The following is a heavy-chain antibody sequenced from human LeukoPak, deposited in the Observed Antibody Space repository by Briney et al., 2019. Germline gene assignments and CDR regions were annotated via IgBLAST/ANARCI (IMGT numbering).Heavy chain of an antibody. J-gene: IGHJ3*02. D-gene: IGHD1-26*01. CDR1: GFTFSTYW. V-gene: IGHV3-74*01. Sequence: GGSLRLSCAASGFTFSTYWMYWVRHAPGKGLVWVSRIKTDGSSTSYTDSVKGRFTISRDNAKNTLYLQMNSLRAEDTAVYYCARGGIITSYAFEIWGQGAMVTVSS. CDR2: IKTDGSST. CDR3: ARGGIITSYAFEI.